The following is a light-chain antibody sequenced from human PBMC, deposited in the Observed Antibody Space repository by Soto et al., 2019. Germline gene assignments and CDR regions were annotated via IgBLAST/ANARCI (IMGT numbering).Light chain of an antibody. CDR3: QQYNDWPSHIT. V-gene: IGKV3-15*01. Sequence: EIVMTQSPATLSVSPGERATLSCRARQSVTSNLAWYQQKPGQAPRLLIYGASTRATGIPARFSGSGSGTEFTLTISSLQSEDFAVYYCQQYNDWPSHITFGPGTKVDI. CDR1: QSVTSN. J-gene: IGKJ3*01. CDR2: GAS.